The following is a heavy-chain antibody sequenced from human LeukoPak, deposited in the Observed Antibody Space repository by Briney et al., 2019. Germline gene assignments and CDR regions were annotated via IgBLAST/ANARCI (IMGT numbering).Heavy chain of an antibody. V-gene: IGHV1-18*01. Sequence: ASVKVSCKASGCTFTSYGISWVRQAPGQGLEWMGWISAYNGNTNYAQKLQGRVTMTTDTSTSTAYMELRSLRSDDTAVYYCARDLYCSSTSCYNSLDYWGQGTLVTVSS. CDR2: ISAYNGNT. CDR1: GCTFTSYG. J-gene: IGHJ4*02. CDR3: ARDLYCSSTSCYNSLDY. D-gene: IGHD2-2*01.